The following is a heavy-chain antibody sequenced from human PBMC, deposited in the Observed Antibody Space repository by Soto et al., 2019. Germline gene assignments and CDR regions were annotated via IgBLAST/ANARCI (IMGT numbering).Heavy chain of an antibody. D-gene: IGHD3-10*01. V-gene: IGHV3-66*01. Sequence: GGSLRLSCAASGFTVSSNYMGWVRQAPGKGLEWVSVIYSGGSTYYADSVKGRFTISRDNSKNTLYLQMNSLRAEDTAVYYCARDSGQPRDRYYYYYYYMDVWGKGTSVTVS. J-gene: IGHJ6*03. CDR1: GFTVSSNY. CDR3: ARDSGQPRDRYYYYYYYMDV. CDR2: IYSGGST.